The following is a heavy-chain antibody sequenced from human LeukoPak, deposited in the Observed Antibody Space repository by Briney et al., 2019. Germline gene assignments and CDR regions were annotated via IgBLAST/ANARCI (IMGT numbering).Heavy chain of an antibody. Sequence: GGSLRLSCAASGFTVSSNYMSWVRQAPGKGLELVSVIYSGGSTYYADSVKGRFTISRDNSKNTLYLQMNSLRAEDTAVYYCARDRLSDYGDHGGDYWGQGTLVTVSS. V-gene: IGHV3-66*02. J-gene: IGHJ4*02. CDR2: IYSGGST. CDR3: ARDRLSDYGDHGGDY. D-gene: IGHD4-17*01. CDR1: GFTVSSNY.